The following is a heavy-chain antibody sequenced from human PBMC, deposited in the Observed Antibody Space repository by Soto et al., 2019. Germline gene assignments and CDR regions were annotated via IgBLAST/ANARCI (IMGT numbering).Heavy chain of an antibody. V-gene: IGHV3-72*01. CDR2: SRDKGNSYST. Sequence: EVQLLESGGGLVQPGGSLRLSCAGSGFTFSDYYIDWVRQAPGKGLGWVGRSRDKGNSYSTDYAASVKGRFTVSRDASKNSLYLQMNSLKTEDTALYYCTRSIPGTTSSDYWGQGTLVTVSS. CDR1: GFTFSDYY. CDR3: TRSIPGTTSSDY. D-gene: IGHD1-7*01. J-gene: IGHJ4*02.